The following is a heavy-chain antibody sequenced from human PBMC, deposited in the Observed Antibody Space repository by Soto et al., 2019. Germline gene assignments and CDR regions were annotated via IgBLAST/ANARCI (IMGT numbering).Heavy chain of an antibody. J-gene: IGHJ4*02. D-gene: IGHD3-22*01. CDR1: GGSISSYY. Sequence: SETLSLTCTVSGGSISSYYWSWIRQPPGKGLEWIGYIYYSGSTNYNPSLKSRVTISVDTSKNQFSLKLSSVTAADTAVYYCARAKDYYDSSGYHKYTFDYWGQGTLVTVSS. CDR2: IYYSGST. CDR3: ARAKDYYDSSGYHKYTFDY. V-gene: IGHV4-59*01.